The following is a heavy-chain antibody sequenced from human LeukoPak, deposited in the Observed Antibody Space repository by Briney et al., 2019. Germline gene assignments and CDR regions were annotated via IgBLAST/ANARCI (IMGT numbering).Heavy chain of an antibody. CDR2: IYHSGST. J-gene: IGHJ4*02. D-gene: IGHD1-1*01. CDR3: ARQTGFLDY. V-gene: IGHV4-38-2*01. CDR1: GYSISSGYY. Sequence: PSETLSLTCAVSGYSISSGYYWGWIRQPPGKGLEWIGSIYHSGSTYYNPSLKSRVTISVDTSKNQFSLKLSSVTAAATAVYYCARQTGFLDYWGQGTLVTVSS.